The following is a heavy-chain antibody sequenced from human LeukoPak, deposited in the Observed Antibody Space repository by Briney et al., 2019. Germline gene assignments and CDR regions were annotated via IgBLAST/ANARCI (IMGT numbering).Heavy chain of an antibody. CDR1: GFTFKNYA. CDR3: ARGDDSGRLYTSSKF. Sequence: GGSLRLSCVGSGFTFKNYAIFWVRQAPGKGLEWAALISDGGTNQYFADSVKDRFSISRDDSKSTVYLQMNGLRTEDTAVYYCARGDDSGRLYTSSKFWGQGTLVTVSS. V-gene: IGHV3-30*04. J-gene: IGHJ4*02. CDR2: ISDGGTNQ. D-gene: IGHD3-10*01.